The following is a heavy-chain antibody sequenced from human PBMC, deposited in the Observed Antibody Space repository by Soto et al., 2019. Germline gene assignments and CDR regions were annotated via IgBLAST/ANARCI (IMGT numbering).Heavy chain of an antibody. Sequence: GGSLRLSCAASGFTFSSYGMHWVRQAPGKGLEWVAVIWYDGSNTYYADSVKGRFSISRDNSKNTLYLQMNSLRAEDTAVYYCARDKMSRYDFWSGPNYYYGMDVWGQGTTVTVSS. D-gene: IGHD3-3*01. CDR3: ARDKMSRYDFWSGPNYYYGMDV. CDR1: GFTFSSYG. V-gene: IGHV3-33*01. CDR2: IWYDGSNT. J-gene: IGHJ6*02.